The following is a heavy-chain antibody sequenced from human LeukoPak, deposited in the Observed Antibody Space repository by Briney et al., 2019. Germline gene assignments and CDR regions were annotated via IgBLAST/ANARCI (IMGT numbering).Heavy chain of an antibody. CDR2: IYTGGST. CDR3: ARVHDSSGYYDFDH. V-gene: IGHV3-66*01. Sequence: GGSLRLSCAASGFTVSSNYMSWARQAPGKGLEWVSVIYTGGSTYYADSVKGRFAISRDNSRNTLYLQMSSLRAEDTAVYYCARVHDSSGYYDFDHWGQGTLVTVSS. J-gene: IGHJ4*02. CDR1: GFTVSSNY. D-gene: IGHD3-22*01.